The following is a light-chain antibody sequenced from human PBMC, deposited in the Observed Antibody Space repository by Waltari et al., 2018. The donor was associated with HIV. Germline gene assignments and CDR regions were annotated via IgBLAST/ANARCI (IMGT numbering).Light chain of an antibody. CDR2: SNN. CDR3: AVWGDSLNGPV. Sequence: QSVLTPPPSASGTPGQRVTISCSGSSSHIGRNTVKWYQQLPGTAPKLLIYSNNQRPSGVPDRFSGSKSGTSASLAISGLQSEDEADYYCAVWGDSLNGPVFGGGTKLTVL. J-gene: IGLJ2*01. V-gene: IGLV1-44*01. CDR1: SSHIGRNT.